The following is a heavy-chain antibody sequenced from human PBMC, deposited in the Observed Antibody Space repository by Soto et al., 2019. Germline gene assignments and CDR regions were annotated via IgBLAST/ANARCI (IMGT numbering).Heavy chain of an antibody. J-gene: IGHJ4*02. CDR2: IIPILGIA. V-gene: IGHV1-69*02. Sequence: SVKVSCKASGGTFSSYTISWVRQAPGQGLEWMGRIIPILGIANYAQKFQGRVTITADKSTSTAYMELSSLRSEDTAVYYCARAFLSGYANGQLAFDYWGQGTLVTVSS. CDR1: GGTFSSYT. CDR3: ARAFLSGYANGQLAFDY. D-gene: IGHD3-22*01.